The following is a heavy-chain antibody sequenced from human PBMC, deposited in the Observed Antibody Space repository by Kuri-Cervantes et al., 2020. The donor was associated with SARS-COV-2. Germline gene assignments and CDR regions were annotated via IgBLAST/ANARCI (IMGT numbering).Heavy chain of an antibody. Sequence: SETLSLTCAVSGGSISSGNFYWSWIRQPPGKGLEWIGYISQSGNTYYNPPLKSRVTISVDRSKNQFSLKVSSVSAADTAVYYCARVSGDSRFSYYMDVWGTGTTVTVSS. V-gene: IGHV4-30-2*01. CDR3: ARVSGDSRFSYYMDV. CDR1: GGSISSGNFY. CDR2: ISQSGNT. D-gene: IGHD7-27*01. J-gene: IGHJ6*03.